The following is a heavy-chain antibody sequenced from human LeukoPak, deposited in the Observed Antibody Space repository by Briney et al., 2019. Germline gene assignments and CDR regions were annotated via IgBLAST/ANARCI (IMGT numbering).Heavy chain of an antibody. CDR3: AKDIGLRDYSNYFFDY. CDR2: ISWNSGSI. CDR1: GFTFDDYA. V-gene: IGHV3-9*01. Sequence: GGSLRLSCAASGFTFDDYAMHWVRQAPGKGLEWVSGISWNSGSIGYADSVKGRFTISRDNAKNSLYLRMNSLRAEDTALYYCAKDIGLRDYSNYFFDYWGQGTLVTVSS. J-gene: IGHJ4*02. D-gene: IGHD4-11*01.